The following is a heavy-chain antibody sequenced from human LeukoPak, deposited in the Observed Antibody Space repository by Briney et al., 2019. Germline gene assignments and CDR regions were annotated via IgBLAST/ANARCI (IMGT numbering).Heavy chain of an antibody. V-gene: IGHV4-39*01. CDR3: ARHEEEDGYNAKTFDY. D-gene: IGHD5-24*01. CDR1: GGSISSSGNF. Sequence: SETLSLTCTVSGGSISSSGNFWGWVRQPPGRGLEWIASTYYSRNTYYNPSLKSRVPITVDTSKNQFSLKLSSVTAADTAVYYCARHEEEDGYNAKTFDYWGQGTLVTVSS. J-gene: IGHJ4*02. CDR2: TYYSRNT.